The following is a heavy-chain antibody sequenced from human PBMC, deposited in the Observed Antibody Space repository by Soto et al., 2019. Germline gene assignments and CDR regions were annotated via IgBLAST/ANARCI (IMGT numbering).Heavy chain of an antibody. Sequence: SLTCTVSGGSISSGGYYWSWIRQHPGKGLEWIGYIYYSGSTYYNPSLKSRVTISVDTSKNQFSLKLSSVTAADTAVYYCAREPGIAVAGTRYYYGMDVWGQGTTVTVSS. D-gene: IGHD6-19*01. CDR1: GGSISSGGYY. V-gene: IGHV4-31*03. CDR2: IYYSGST. CDR3: AREPGIAVAGTRYYYGMDV. J-gene: IGHJ6*02.